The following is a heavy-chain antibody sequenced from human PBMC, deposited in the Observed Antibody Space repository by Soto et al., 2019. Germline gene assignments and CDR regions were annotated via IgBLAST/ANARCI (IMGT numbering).Heavy chain of an antibody. CDR3: ARARVTIFGVVIYYYYGMDV. J-gene: IGHJ6*02. Sequence: SQTLSLTCTVSGGSVSSRSYYLGWVRQPPGKGREWIGEINHSGSTNYNPSLKSRVTISVDTSKNQFSLKLSSVTAADTAVYYCARARVTIFGVVIYYYYGMDVWGQGTTVTVSS. CDR2: INHSGST. V-gene: IGHV4-39*07. CDR1: GGSVSSRSYY. D-gene: IGHD3-3*01.